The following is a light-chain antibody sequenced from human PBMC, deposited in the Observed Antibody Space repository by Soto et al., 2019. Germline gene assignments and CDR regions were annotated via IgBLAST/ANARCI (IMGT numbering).Light chain of an antibody. J-gene: IGKJ5*01. CDR2: AAS. CDR3: QQSYSTPIT. V-gene: IGKV1-39*01. Sequence: IQLTQSPSSLSASVGDRVTITCRASQGIRNGLGWYQQKPGKAPKLLIYAASSLQSGVPSRFSGSGSGTDFTLTISSLQPEDFATYYCQQSYSTPITFGQGTRLEI. CDR1: QGIRNG.